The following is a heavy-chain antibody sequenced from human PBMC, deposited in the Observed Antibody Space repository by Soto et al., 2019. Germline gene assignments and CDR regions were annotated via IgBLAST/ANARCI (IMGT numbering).Heavy chain of an antibody. V-gene: IGHV4-31*03. Sequence: PSETLSLTCTVSGGSISSGGYYWSWIRQHPGKGLEWIGYIYYSGSTYYNPSLKSRVTISVDTSKNQFSLKLSSVTAADTAVYYCASQRVGIVATKGRDYYYYGMDVWGQGTTVTVSS. J-gene: IGHJ6*02. CDR2: IYYSGST. CDR1: GGSISSGGYY. CDR3: ASQRVGIVATKGRDYYYYGMDV. D-gene: IGHD5-12*01.